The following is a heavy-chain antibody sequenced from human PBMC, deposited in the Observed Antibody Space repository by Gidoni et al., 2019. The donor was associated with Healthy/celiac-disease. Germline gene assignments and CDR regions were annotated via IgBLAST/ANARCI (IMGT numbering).Heavy chain of an antibody. V-gene: IGHV3-11*05. CDR2: ISSSSSYT. D-gene: IGHD6-19*01. Sequence: QVQLVESGGSLVKPGGSLRLPWPASGCTFSDYYMGWIHQDPGKGREWVSYISSSSSYTTYADSVKGRFTISRDNAKNSLYLQMNSLRAEDTAVYYCARAYSSGWYAVYWGQGTLVTVSS. CDR1: GCTFSDYY. CDR3: ARAYSSGWYAVY. J-gene: IGHJ4*02.